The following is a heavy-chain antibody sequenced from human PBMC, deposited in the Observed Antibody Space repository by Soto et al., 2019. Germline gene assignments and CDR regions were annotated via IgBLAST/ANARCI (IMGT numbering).Heavy chain of an antibody. Sequence: SETLSLTCTVSGGSIISGGYYWSWIRQHPGKGLEWIGYIYYSGSTYYNPSLKSRVTISVDTSKNQFSLKLSSVTAADTAVYYCARGGWYGDYYYGMDVWGQGTTVTVSS. CDR2: IYYSGST. CDR3: ARGGWYGDYYYGMDV. D-gene: IGHD6-19*01. V-gene: IGHV4-31*03. J-gene: IGHJ6*02. CDR1: GGSIISGGYY.